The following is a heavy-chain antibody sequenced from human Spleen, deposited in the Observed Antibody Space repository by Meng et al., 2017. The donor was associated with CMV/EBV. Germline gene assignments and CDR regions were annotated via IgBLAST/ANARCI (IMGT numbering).Heavy chain of an antibody. D-gene: IGHD6-13*01. J-gene: IGHJ4*02. CDR2: INHSGST. CDR3: SRGIAAVEN. V-gene: IGHV4-34*01. CDR1: GGSFSGYY. Sequence: SETLSLTCAVYGGSFSGYYWSWIRQPPGKGLEWIGEINHSGSTNYNPSLKSRVTISVDTSKNQFSLRLTSVTAADTAIYYCSRGIAAVENWGQGTLVTVSS.